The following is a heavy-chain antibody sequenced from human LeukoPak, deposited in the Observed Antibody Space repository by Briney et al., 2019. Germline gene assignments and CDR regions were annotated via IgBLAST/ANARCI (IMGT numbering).Heavy chain of an antibody. Sequence: ASVKVSCKASGYTFTGYYMRWVRQAPGQGLEWMGWINPNSGGTNYAQKFQGRVTMTRDTSISTAYMELSRLRSDDTAVYYCARETSRATLRYFDWYMDVWGQGTTVTVSS. V-gene: IGHV1-2*02. D-gene: IGHD3-9*01. CDR2: INPNSGGT. CDR3: ARETSRATLRYFDWYMDV. J-gene: IGHJ6*03. CDR1: GYTFTGYY.